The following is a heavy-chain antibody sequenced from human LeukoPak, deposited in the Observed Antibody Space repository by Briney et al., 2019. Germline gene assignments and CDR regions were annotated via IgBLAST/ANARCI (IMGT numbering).Heavy chain of an antibody. V-gene: IGHV3-23*01. Sequence: GGSLRLSCAASGFTFSSYAMSWVRQAPGRGLEWVSAISGSGGSTYYADSVKGRFTISRDNSKNTLFVQMNSLRAEDTAVYYCARWGLSSVAARYDAFDIWGQGTMVTVSS. CDR3: ARWGLSSVAARYDAFDI. CDR2: ISGSGGST. D-gene: IGHD3-16*01. CDR1: GFTFSSYA. J-gene: IGHJ3*02.